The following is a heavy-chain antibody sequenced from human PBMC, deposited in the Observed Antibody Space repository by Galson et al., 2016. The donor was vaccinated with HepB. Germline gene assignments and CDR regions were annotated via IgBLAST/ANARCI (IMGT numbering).Heavy chain of an antibody. V-gene: IGHV3-64D*06. CDR1: GFIFRTYA. Sequence: SLRLSCAASGFIFRTYAMHWVRQAPGKGLEYVSGISSKGSSTYYADSVKGRFSISRNNSKNTLYLQMSSLRAEDTAVYYCVKVGTTGDFFYYKDVWGKGTTLTVSS. CDR3: VKVGTTGDFFYYKDV. D-gene: IGHD1-7*01. J-gene: IGHJ6*03. CDR2: ISSKGSST.